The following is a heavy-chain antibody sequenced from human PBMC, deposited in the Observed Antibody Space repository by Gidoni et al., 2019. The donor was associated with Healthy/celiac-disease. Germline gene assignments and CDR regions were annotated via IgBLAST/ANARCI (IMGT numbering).Heavy chain of an antibody. J-gene: IGHJ4*02. D-gene: IGHD6-13*01. CDR2: ISSRSSYT. Sequence: QVQLVESGGGLVKPGGSLRLSCAASGFPFSDYYMSWIRQAPGKGLEWVSYISSRSSYTNYADSVKGRFTISRDNAKNSLYLQMNSLRAEDTAVYYCARALFLPSSSWYDEGPYYFDYWGQGTLVTVSS. CDR1: GFPFSDYY. V-gene: IGHV3-11*05. CDR3: ARALFLPSSSWYDEGPYYFDY.